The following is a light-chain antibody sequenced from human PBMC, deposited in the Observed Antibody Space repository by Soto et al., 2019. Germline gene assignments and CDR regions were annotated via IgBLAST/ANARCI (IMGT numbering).Light chain of an antibody. CDR1: SSDVGGYNY. Sequence: QSVLTQTASVSGSPGQSITISCTGTSSDVGGYNYVSLYQQHPGKAPKLMIYDVSSRPSGVSHRFSGSKSGDTASLTISGLQAEDEADYYCSSYTRTNTVVFGGGTKVTDL. J-gene: IGLJ2*01. CDR2: DVS. V-gene: IGLV2-14*03. CDR3: SSYTRTNTVV.